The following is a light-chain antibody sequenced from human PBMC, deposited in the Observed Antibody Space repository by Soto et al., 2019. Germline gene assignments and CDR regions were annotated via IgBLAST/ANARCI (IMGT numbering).Light chain of an antibody. V-gene: IGKV3-11*01. CDR3: QQRSNWPF. CDR1: QTVSNY. CDR2: DAS. J-gene: IGKJ4*01. Sequence: EIVLTQSPATLSLSPGERATLSCRASQTVSNYLAWYQQKPGQAPRLLIYDASNRATGIPARFSGSGYGTDFTLTISSLEPEDFAVYYCQQRSNWPFFGGGTKVEIK.